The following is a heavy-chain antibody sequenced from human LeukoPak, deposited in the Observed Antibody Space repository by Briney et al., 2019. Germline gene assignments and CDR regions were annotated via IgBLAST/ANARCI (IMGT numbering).Heavy chain of an antibody. V-gene: IGHV3-30*04. CDR1: GFTFSSYA. CDR3: ARAVIGPDY. CDR2: ISYDGSNK. J-gene: IGHJ4*02. D-gene: IGHD3-16*02. Sequence: GRSLRLSCAASGFTFSSYAMHWVRQAPGMGLEWAAVISYDGSNKYYADSVKGRFTISRDNSKNTLYLQMNSLRAEDTAVYYCARAVIGPDYWGQGTLVTVSS.